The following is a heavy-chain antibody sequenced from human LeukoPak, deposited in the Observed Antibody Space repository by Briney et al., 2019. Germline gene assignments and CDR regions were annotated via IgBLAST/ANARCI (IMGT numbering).Heavy chain of an antibody. CDR1: GASISSGSYY. Sequence: NPSETLSLTCTVSGASISSGSYYWSWLRQPAGKGLEWIVRIYTSGSTNYNPSLKSRVTISVDTSKNQFSLKLSSVTAADTAVYYCAGNYYGSGSYYSEDRYWGQGTLVTVSS. CDR2: IYTSGST. CDR3: AGNYYGSGSYYSEDRY. D-gene: IGHD3-10*01. J-gene: IGHJ4*02. V-gene: IGHV4-61*02.